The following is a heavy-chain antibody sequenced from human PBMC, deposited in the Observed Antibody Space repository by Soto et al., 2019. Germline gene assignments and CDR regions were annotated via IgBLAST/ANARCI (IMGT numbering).Heavy chain of an antibody. CDR1: GFTISRNY. V-gene: IGHV3-53*01. CDR3: ARGRDGYNFLYEPS. CDR2: IYSAGNI. D-gene: IGHD5-12*01. J-gene: IGHJ4*02. Sequence: EVQLVESGGGLIQPGGSLRLSGAASGFTISRNYMSWVRQAPGKGLEWVSVIYSAGNIYYADSVKGRFSISRDNSKNTVYLQMNSLRVEDTAVYYCARGRDGYNFLYEPSWGQGTLVTVSS.